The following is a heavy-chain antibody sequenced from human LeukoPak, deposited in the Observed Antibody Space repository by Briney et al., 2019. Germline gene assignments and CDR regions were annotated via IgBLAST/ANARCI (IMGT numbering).Heavy chain of an antibody. V-gene: IGHV7-4-1*02. D-gene: IGHD7-27*01. J-gene: IGHJ6*02. CDR1: GYTFTSYY. Sequence: ASVKVSCKASGYTFTSYYMHWVRQAPGQGLEWMGWINTNTGNPTYAQGFTGRFVFSLDTSVSTAYLQISSLKAEDTAVYYCARGLGIQPYYYYGMDVWGQGTTVTVSS. CDR3: ARGLGIQPYYYYGMDV. CDR2: INTNTGNP.